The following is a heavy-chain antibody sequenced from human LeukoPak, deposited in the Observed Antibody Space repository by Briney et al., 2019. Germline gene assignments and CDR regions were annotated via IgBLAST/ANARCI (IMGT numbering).Heavy chain of an antibody. CDR2: ISHSGSP. Sequence: SETLSLTCAVSGGSISSSKWWSWVRQPPGKGLEWIGEISHSGSPYYNPSLKSRLTISVDKSKSQFSLNLSSVNAADTAVYYCASSTVAGSHYFDFWGHGTLVIVSS. D-gene: IGHD6-19*01. J-gene: IGHJ4*01. CDR1: GGSISSSKW. CDR3: ASSTVAGSHYFDF. V-gene: IGHV4-4*02.